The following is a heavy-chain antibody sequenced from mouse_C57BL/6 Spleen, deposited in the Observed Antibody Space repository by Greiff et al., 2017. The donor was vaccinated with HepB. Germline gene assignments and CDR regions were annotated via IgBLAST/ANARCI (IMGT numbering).Heavy chain of an antibody. J-gene: IGHJ4*01. Sequence: EVKVEESGGGLVQPKGSLKLSCAASGFSFNTYAMNWVRQAPGKGLEWVARIRSKSNNYATYYADSVKDRFTISRDDSESMLYLQMNNLKTEDTAMYYCVRPSYYYGEAMDYWGQGTSVTVSS. CDR1: GFSFNTYA. CDR3: VRPSYYYGEAMDY. CDR2: IRSKSNNYAT. V-gene: IGHV10-1*01. D-gene: IGHD1-1*01.